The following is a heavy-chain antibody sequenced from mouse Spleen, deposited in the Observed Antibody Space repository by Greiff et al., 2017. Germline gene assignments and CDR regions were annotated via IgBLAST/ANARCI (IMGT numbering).Heavy chain of an antibody. D-gene: IGHD1-1*01. CDR2: IWRGGST. CDR1: GFSLTSYG. Sequence: VQLQQSGPGLVQPSQSLSITCTVSGFSLTSYGVHWVRQSPGKGLEWLGVIWRGGSTDYNAAFMSRLSITKDNSKSQVFFKMNSLQADDTAIYYCAKTAGSSPYYYAMDYWGQGTSVTVSS. J-gene: IGHJ4*01. CDR3: AKTAGSSPYYYAMDY. V-gene: IGHV2-5*01.